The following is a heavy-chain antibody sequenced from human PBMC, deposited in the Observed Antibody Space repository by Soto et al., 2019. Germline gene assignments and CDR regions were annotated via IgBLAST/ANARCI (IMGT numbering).Heavy chain of an antibody. D-gene: IGHD3-16*01. CDR2: IYYSGST. V-gene: IGHV4-59*01. J-gene: IGHJ4*01. CDR3: ARRYGGNFDY. CDR1: GGSIISYY. Sequence: SETLSLTCTVSGGSIISYYWSWILQPPWKGLEWIGYIYYSGSTNYNPSLKSRVTISVDTSKNQFSLKLSSVTAADTAAYYCARRYGGNFDYWGQGTLVTVSS.